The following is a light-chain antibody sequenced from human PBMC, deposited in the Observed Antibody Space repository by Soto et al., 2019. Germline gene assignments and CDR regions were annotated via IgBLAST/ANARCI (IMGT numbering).Light chain of an antibody. CDR1: QSVGTN. CDR3: QHYNNWPLT. Sequence: EIVITQSRATLSLSPVERATLSWMASQSVGTNLAWYQQKPGQAPRLLIYDASTRATGLPARFSGRVSGAEFTLTISSLQSEDFAVYYCQHYNNWPLTFGAGTKVDIK. J-gene: IGKJ4*01. V-gene: IGKV3-15*01. CDR2: DAS.